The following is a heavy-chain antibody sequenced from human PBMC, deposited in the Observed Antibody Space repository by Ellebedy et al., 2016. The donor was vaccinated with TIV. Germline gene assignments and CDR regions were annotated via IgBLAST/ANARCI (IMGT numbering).Heavy chain of an antibody. CDR3: AREVGGGGAY. J-gene: IGHJ4*02. CDR1: GFTFSTYW. V-gene: IGHV3-7*01. CDR2: IKQDGSEK. Sequence: GGSLRLSXAASGFTFSTYWMHWVRQAPGKGLEWVANIKQDGSEKYYVDSVKGRFTISRDNAKNSLYLQMNSLRAEDTAVYYCAREVGGGGAYWGQGTLVTVPS. D-gene: IGHD2-21*01.